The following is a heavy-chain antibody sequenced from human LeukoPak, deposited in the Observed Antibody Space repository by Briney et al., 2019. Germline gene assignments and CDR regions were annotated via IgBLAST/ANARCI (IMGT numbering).Heavy chain of an antibody. Sequence: PGGSLRLSCAASGFTFSSYAMHWVRQAPGKGLEWVAVISYDGSNKYYADSVKGRFTISRDNSKNTLYLQMNSLRAEDTAVYYCSHDFWSGYYLSWGQGTLVTVSS. V-gene: IGHV3-30*14. CDR1: GFTFSSYA. D-gene: IGHD3-3*01. J-gene: IGHJ5*02. CDR3: SHDFWSGYYLS. CDR2: ISYDGSNK.